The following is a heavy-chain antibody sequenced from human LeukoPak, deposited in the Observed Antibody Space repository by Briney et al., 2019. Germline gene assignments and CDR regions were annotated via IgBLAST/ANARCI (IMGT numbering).Heavy chain of an antibody. V-gene: IGHV4-31*03. J-gene: IGHJ6*03. D-gene: IGHD5-12*01. Sequence: PSETLSLTCTASGGSISSGGYYWSWIRQHPGKGLEWIGYIYYSGSTYYNPSLKSRVTISVDTSKNQFSLKLSSVTAADTAVYYSTGCSCYEIYYYYMDVWGKGTTVTVSS. CDR1: GGSISSGGYY. CDR3: TGCSCYEIYYYYMDV. CDR2: IYYSGST.